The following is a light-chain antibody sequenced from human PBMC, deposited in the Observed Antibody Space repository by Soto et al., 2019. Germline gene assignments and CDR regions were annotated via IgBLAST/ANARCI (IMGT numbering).Light chain of an antibody. CDR2: EVN. Sequence: QSALTQPASVSGSPGQSITVSCTGTSSDVGGYDYVSWYQHPPGKAPKLLIYEVNNRPSGVSNRFSGSKSGNTASLTISGLQADDEADYYCASYTRISPLFVFGTGTKLTVL. V-gene: IGLV2-14*01. CDR1: SSDVGGYDY. J-gene: IGLJ1*01. CDR3: ASYTRISPLFV.